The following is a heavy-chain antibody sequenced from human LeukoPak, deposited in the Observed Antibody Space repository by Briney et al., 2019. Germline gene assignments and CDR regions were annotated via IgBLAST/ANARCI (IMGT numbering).Heavy chain of an antibody. Sequence: PSETLSLTCTVSGGSISSGSYYWSWIRQPAGKGLEWIGRIYISGSTNYNPSLTSRVTISVDTSKNQFSLKLSSVTAADTAVYYCARLRSGYNCYMDVWGEGTTVTISS. CDR2: IYISGST. V-gene: IGHV4-61*02. CDR1: GGSISSGSYY. D-gene: IGHD2-2*02. J-gene: IGHJ6*03. CDR3: ARLRSGYNCYMDV.